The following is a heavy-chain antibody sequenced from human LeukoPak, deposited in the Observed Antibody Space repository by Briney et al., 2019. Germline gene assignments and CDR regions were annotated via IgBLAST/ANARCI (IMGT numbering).Heavy chain of an antibody. V-gene: IGHV3-23*01. J-gene: IGHJ4*02. CDR3: AKGPWLAHPYYFDY. CDR1: GFVFRTYA. D-gene: IGHD6-19*01. CDR2: ISGSGGNT. Sequence: PGGSLRLSCAASGFVFRTYAMTWVRQAPGKGLEWVSAISGSGGNTYFADSVKGRFTISRDNSKNTLYLQMNSLRAEDTAVYYCAKGPWLAHPYYFDYWGQGTLVTVSS.